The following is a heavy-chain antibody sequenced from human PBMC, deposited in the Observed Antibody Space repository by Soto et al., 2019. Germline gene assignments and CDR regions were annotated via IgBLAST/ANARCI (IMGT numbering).Heavy chain of an antibody. CDR1: GGSISSYY. CDR2: IYYSGST. D-gene: IGHD6-13*01. Sequence: SETLSLTCTVSGGSISSYYWSWIRQSPGKGLEWIGYIYYSGSTNYNPSLKSRVTISVDTSKNQFSLKLSSVTAADTAVYYCAKDVQQLLYYYYGMDVWGQGTTVTVSS. CDR3: AKDVQQLLYYYYGMDV. J-gene: IGHJ6*02. V-gene: IGHV4-59*01.